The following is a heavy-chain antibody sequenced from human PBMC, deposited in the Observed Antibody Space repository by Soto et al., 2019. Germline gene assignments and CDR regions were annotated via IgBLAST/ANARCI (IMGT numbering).Heavy chain of an antibody. D-gene: IGHD2-2*01. CDR1: GFTFSSYG. J-gene: IGHJ6*02. CDR2: LCFFCINS. V-gene: IGHV3-30*02. CDR3: SIDMGCISTCCFLYYYYYGMDV. Sequence: PGGSLRLSCAASGFTFSSYGMHWVRQAPGKGMERVAFLCFFCINSYFAVSVMGRFTIFRDNSNNTLYLHMNSLRAEDMAVYYCSIDMGCISTCCFLYYYYYGMDVWGQGTTVTVSS.